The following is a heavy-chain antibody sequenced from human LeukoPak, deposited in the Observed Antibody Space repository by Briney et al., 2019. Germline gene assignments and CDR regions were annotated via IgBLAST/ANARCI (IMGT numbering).Heavy chain of an antibody. CDR1: GFTFSSYA. Sequence: GGSLRLSCAATGFTFSSYAMSWVRQAPGKGLEWVSAISGSGGSTYYADSVKGRFTISRDNSKNTLYLQMDSLRAEDTAVYYCSKGRGHCSSTSDPLISFDIWGQGTMVTVSS. J-gene: IGHJ3*02. CDR3: SKGRGHCSSTSDPLISFDI. V-gene: IGHV3-23*01. D-gene: IGHD2-2*01. CDR2: ISGSGGST.